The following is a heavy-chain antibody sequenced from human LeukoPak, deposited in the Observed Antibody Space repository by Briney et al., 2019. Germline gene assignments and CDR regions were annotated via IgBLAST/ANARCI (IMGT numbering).Heavy chain of an antibody. V-gene: IGHV4-34*01. D-gene: IGHD3-22*01. J-gene: IGHJ4*02. Sequence: PSETLSLTCAVYGGSFSGYYWSWIRQPPGKGLEWIGSIYYSGSTYYNPSLKSRVTISVDTSKNQFSLKLSSVTAADTAVYYCACPAYPYDSSGYYFPARFDYWGQGTLVTVSS. CDR2: IYYSGST. CDR1: GGSFSGYY. CDR3: ACPAYPYDSSGYYFPARFDY.